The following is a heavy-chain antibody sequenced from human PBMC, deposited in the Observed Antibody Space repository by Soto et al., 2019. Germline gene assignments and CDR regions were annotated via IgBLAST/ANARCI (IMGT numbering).Heavy chain of an antibody. CDR2: ISAYNGNT. CDR1: GYTFTSYG. J-gene: IGHJ5*02. Sequence: ASVKVSCKASGYTFTSYGISWVRQAPGQGLEWMGWISAYNGNTNYAQRLQGRVTMTTDTSTSTAYMELRSLRSDDTAVYYCAREVLSCSGGSCYRRFDPWGQGTLVTVSS. CDR3: AREVLSCSGGSCYRRFDP. V-gene: IGHV1-18*01. D-gene: IGHD2-15*01.